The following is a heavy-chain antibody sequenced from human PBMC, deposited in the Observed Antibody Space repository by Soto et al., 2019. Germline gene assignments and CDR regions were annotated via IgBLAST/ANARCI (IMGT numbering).Heavy chain of an antibody. J-gene: IGHJ6*02. Sequence: QVQLVESGGGVVQPGRSLRLSCAASGFTFSSYAMHWARQAPGKGLEWVAVISYDGSNKYYADSVKGRFTISRDNSKNTLYLQMNSLRAEDTAVYYCAREGYCSGGSCYQYYYYGMDVWSQGTTVTVSS. CDR2: ISYDGSNK. D-gene: IGHD2-15*01. CDR1: GFTFSSYA. V-gene: IGHV3-30-3*01. CDR3: AREGYCSGGSCYQYYYYGMDV.